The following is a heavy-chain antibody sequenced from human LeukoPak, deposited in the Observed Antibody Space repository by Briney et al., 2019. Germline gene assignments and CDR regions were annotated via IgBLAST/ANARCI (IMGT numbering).Heavy chain of an antibody. J-gene: IGHJ5*02. D-gene: IGHD2-15*01. CDR2: IYYSGST. CDR3: ARLYCSGGSCYGGWFDP. CDR1: GGSISSYY. Sequence: TPSETLSLTCTVSGGSISSYYWSWIRQPPGKGLEWIGYIYYSGSTNYNPSLKSRVTISVDTSKNQFSLKLSSVTAADTAVYYCARLYCSGGSCYGGWFDPWGQGTLVTVSS. V-gene: IGHV4-59*08.